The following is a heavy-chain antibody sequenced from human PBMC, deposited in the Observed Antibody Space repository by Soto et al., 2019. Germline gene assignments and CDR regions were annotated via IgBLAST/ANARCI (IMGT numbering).Heavy chain of an antibody. CDR3: ARRTQSTSYYDFWSGGGSTECFQH. J-gene: IGHJ1*01. CDR1: GYTFTSYD. Sequence: ASVKVSCKASGYTFTSYDINWVRQATGQGLEWMGWMNPNSGNTGYAQKFQGRVTMTRNTSISTAYMELSSLRSEDTAVYYCARRTQSTSYYDFWSGGGSTECFQHWGQDTLVTVSS. D-gene: IGHD3-3*01. CDR2: MNPNSGNT. V-gene: IGHV1-8*01.